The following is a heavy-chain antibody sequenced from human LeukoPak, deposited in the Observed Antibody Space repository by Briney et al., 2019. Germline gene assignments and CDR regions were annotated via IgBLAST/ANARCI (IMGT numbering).Heavy chain of an antibody. CDR2: ISYDGSNK. CDR1: GFTFSSYA. V-gene: IGHV3-30*04. CDR3: ARDRGGTHDYGSGTLGPSGYFDY. Sequence: GGSLRLSCAASGFTFSSYAMHWVRQAPGKGLEWVAVISYDGSNKYYADSVKGRFTISRDNSKNTLYLQMNSLRAEDTAVYYCARDRGGTHDYGSGTLGPSGYFDYWGQGTLVTVSS. D-gene: IGHD3-10*01. J-gene: IGHJ4*02.